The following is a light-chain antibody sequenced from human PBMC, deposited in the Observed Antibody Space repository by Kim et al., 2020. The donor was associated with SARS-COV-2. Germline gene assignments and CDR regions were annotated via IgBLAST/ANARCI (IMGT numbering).Light chain of an antibody. CDR1: SGHSTYA. Sequence: SVRLTCTLSSGHSTYAIEWHQQQPEKGPRYLMKVNSDGSQTKADGVPDRFSGSSSGADRYLTISSLQSDDEADYYCQTWGTGFQVIGGGTQLTVL. J-gene: IGLJ3*02. V-gene: IGLV4-69*01. CDR3: QTWGTGFQV. CDR2: VNSDGSQ.